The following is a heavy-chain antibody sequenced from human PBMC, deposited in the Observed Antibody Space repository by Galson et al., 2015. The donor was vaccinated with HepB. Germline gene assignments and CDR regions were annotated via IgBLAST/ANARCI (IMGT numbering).Heavy chain of an antibody. CDR2: IIPILGIA. J-gene: IGHJ6*03. Sequence: SVKVSCKASGGTFSSYAISWVRQAPGQGLEWMGGIIPILGIANYAQKFQGRVTITADKSTSTAYMELSSLRSEDTAVYYCASNRAGDLRIYYYYYMDVWGKGTTVTVSS. D-gene: IGHD2/OR15-2a*01. CDR3: ASNRAGDLRIYYYYYMDV. V-gene: IGHV1-69*10. CDR1: GGTFSSYA.